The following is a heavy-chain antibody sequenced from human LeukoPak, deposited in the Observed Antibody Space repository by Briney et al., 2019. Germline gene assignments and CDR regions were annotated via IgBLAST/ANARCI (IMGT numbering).Heavy chain of an antibody. CDR2: ISSSSSYI. D-gene: IGHD3-3*01. CDR1: GFTFSSYS. CDR3: ARASGPFLEWLFEDY. V-gene: IGHV3-21*04. J-gene: IGHJ4*02. Sequence: GGSLRLSCAASGFTFSSYSMNWVRQAPGKGLEWVSSISSSSSYIYYADSVKGRFTISRDNAKNSLYLQMNSLRAEDTAVYYCARASGPFLEWLFEDYWGQGTLVTVSS.